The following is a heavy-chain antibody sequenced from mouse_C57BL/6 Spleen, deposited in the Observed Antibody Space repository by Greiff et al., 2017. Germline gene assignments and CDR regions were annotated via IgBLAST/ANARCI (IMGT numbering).Heavy chain of an antibody. D-gene: IGHD3-3*01. Sequence: QVQLQQPGTELVKPGASVKLSCKASGYTFTSYWMHWVKQRPGQGLEWIGNINPSNGGTNYNEKFKSKATLTVDKPSNSAYMQLSSLTSEYSAVYYWARGEEGLYYFAYWGKGTTLTVSS. J-gene: IGHJ2*01. CDR3: ARGEEGLYYFAY. V-gene: IGHV1-53*01. CDR2: INPSNGGT. CDR1: GYTFTSYW.